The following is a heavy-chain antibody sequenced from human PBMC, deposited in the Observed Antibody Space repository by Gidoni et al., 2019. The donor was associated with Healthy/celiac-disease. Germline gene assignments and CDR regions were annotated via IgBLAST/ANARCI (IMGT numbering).Heavy chain of an antibody. Sequence: VQLQESGPGLVKPSGTLSLTCAVSGGSISSSNWWSWVRQPPGKGLEWIGEIYHSGSTNYNPSLKSRVTISVDKSKNQFSLKLSSVTAADTAVYYCARAPEVQQLVRGGGWFDPWGQGTLVTVSS. V-gene: IGHV4-4*02. J-gene: IGHJ5*02. CDR2: IYHSGST. CDR1: GGSISSSNW. CDR3: ARAPEVQQLVRGGGWFDP. D-gene: IGHD6-13*01.